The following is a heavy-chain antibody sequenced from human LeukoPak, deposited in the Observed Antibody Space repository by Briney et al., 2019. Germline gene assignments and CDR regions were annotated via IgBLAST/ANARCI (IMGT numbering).Heavy chain of an antibody. J-gene: IGHJ4*02. V-gene: IGHV4-59*01. CDR2: IYYSGST. CDR3: ARGGYYYDSSGYFFDY. Sequence: PSETLSLTCTVSGGSISSYYGSWIRQPPGKGLEWIGYIYYSGSTNYNPSLKSRVTISVDTSKNQFSLKLSSVTAADTAVYYCARGGYYYDSSGYFFDYWGQGTLVTVSS. D-gene: IGHD3-22*01. CDR1: GGSISSYY.